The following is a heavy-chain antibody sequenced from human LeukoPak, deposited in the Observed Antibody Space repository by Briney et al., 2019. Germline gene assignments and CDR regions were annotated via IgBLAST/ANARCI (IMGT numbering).Heavy chain of an antibody. CDR1: GFTFSSYW. Sequence: GGSLRLSCAASGFTFSSYWMSWVRQAPGKGLEWVANIKQDGSEKYYVDSVKGRFTISRDNAKNSLYLQMNSLRAEDTAVYYCAKDGYYYGSGSYIDYWGQGTLVTVSS. D-gene: IGHD3-10*01. V-gene: IGHV3-7*01. CDR3: AKDGYYYGSGSYIDY. CDR2: IKQDGSEK. J-gene: IGHJ4*02.